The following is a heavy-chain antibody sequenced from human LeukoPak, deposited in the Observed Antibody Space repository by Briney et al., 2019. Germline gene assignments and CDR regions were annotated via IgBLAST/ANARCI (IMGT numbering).Heavy chain of an antibody. CDR3: ARENDGSGSYVLDY. V-gene: IGHV3-33*01. D-gene: IGHD3-10*01. J-gene: IGHJ4*02. CDR2: IWYDGSNK. Sequence: GGSLRLSCAASGFTFSSYGMHWVSQAPGKGLEWVAVIWYDGSNKYYADSVKGRFTISRDNSKNTLYLQMNSLRAEDTAVYYCARENDGSGSYVLDYWGQGTLVTVSS. CDR1: GFTFSSYG.